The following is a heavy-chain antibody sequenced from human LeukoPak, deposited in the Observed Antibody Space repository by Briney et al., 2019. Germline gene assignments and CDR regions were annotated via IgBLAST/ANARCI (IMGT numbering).Heavy chain of an antibody. Sequence: GGSLRLSCAASGFTFSSYSMNWARQAPGKGLEWVSLISWDGGSTYYADSVKGRFTISRDNSKNSLYLQMNSLRAEDTALYYCAKDMSVAVAGTGFDYWGQGTLVTVSS. CDR2: ISWDGGST. CDR3: AKDMSVAVAGTGFDY. V-gene: IGHV3-43D*03. J-gene: IGHJ4*02. CDR1: GFTFSSYS. D-gene: IGHD6-19*01.